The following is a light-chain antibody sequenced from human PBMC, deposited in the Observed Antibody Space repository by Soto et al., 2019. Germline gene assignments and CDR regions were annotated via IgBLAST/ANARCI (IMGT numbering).Light chain of an antibody. J-gene: IGKJ5*01. CDR1: QSVSSY. CDR3: QQRSNWPPRIT. CDR2: DAS. Sequence: EIVLTQSPATLSLSPGERATLSYRASQSVSSYLAWYQQKPGQAPRLLIYDASNRATGIPARFSGSGSGTDVTLTISSLEPEDFAVYYCQQRSNWPPRITFGQGTRLEIK. V-gene: IGKV3-11*01.